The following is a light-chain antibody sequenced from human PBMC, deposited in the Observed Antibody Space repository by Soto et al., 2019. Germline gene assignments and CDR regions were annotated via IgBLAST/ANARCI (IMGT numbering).Light chain of an antibody. CDR2: KAS. Sequence: DIQMTQSPSTLSASVGDRVTITCRASHSISSWLAWYQQKPGKAPKLLLYKASSLESGVPSRFSSSGSGTEFTLTISSLQPDDFATYYCQQYNSYPWTFGQGTKVEIK. V-gene: IGKV1-5*03. CDR1: HSISSW. CDR3: QQYNSYPWT. J-gene: IGKJ1*01.